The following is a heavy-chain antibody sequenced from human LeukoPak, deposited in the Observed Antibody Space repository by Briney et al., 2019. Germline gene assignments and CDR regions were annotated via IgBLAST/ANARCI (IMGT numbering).Heavy chain of an antibody. D-gene: IGHD5-24*01. V-gene: IGHV4-39*07. J-gene: IGHJ4*02. CDR1: GGSISSSSYY. Sequence: SETLSLTCTVSGGSISSSSYYWGWIRQPPGKGLEWIGSIYYSGSTHYNPSLKSRVTISVDTSKNQFSLKLSSVTAADTAVYYCARDEGDGYNYGFDYWCQGTLVTVSS. CDR2: IYYSGST. CDR3: ARDEGDGYNYGFDY.